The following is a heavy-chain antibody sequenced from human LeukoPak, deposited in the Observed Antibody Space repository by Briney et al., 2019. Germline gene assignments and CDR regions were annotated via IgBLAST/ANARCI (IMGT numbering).Heavy chain of an antibody. CDR1: RFTFSSYA. V-gene: IGHV3-30*04. D-gene: IGHD3-22*01. Sequence: GGSLRLSSAASRFTFSSYAMHWVRQAPGKGLEWLTFISYDGSRKYYADSVKGRFTISRDNSKNVLYLQMNNLSAEDTAVYYCARSPYYYDGSGYRYFDNWGHGTLVTVSS. CDR3: ARSPYYYDGSGYRYFDN. CDR2: ISYDGSRK. J-gene: IGHJ4*01.